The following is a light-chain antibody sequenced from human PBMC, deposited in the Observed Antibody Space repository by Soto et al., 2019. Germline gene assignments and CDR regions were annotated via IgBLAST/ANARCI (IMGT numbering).Light chain of an antibody. CDR2: DAS. V-gene: IGKV1-39*01. J-gene: IGKJ2*01. CDR1: QRIRTS. CDR3: QQSYSVPPP. Sequence: DVQMTQSPSSLSASVGDRVTITCRASQRIRTSLNWYQQKPGKAPKFLIYDASSLQSEVPSRFSGSGSGTDFTLTISHLQPEDFATYYCQQSYSVPPPFGQGTKLEI.